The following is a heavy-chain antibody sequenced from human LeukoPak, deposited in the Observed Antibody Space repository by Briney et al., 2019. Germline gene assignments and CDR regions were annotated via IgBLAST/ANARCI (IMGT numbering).Heavy chain of an antibody. CDR1: GYTFTGYY. V-gene: IGHV1-2*02. CDR2: INPNSGST. J-gene: IGHJ4*02. D-gene: IGHD5-12*01. Sequence: ASVKVSCKASGYTFTGYYMHWVRQAPGQGLEWMGWINPNSGSTNYAQKFQGRVTMTRDTSISTAYMELSRLRSDDTAVYYCARGEGMATIVYFDYWGQGTLVTVSS. CDR3: ARGEGMATIVYFDY.